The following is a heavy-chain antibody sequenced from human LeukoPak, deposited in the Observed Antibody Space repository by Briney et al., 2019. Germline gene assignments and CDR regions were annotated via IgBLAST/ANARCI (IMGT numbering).Heavy chain of an antibody. CDR1: GFTFSTYS. J-gene: IGHJ4*02. D-gene: IGHD6-19*01. V-gene: IGHV3-48*01. CDR2: ISGTSNTI. CDR3: ASVLGSYSSGWYMGFDY. Sequence: GGSLRLSWLAAGFTFSTYSMNWDRQAQGRGLDWVSYISGTSNTIYYSNSMKGRFTISRESYKNSLYLRVNSLRAEDTAIYYCASVLGSYSSGWYMGFDYWGQGTLVTVSS.